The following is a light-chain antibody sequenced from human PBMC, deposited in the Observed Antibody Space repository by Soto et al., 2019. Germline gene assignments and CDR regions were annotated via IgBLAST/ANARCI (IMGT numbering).Light chain of an antibody. J-gene: IGLJ2*01. CDR3: SSYTNKNSYIL. V-gene: IGLV2-14*01. CDR1: ISDIGGYNY. CDR2: EVS. Sequence: QSALTQPASVSGTPGQSITISCTGSISDIGGYNYVSWYQQFPGKAPKLIIFEVSDRPSGVSDRFSGSKSGSTASLTISGRQAEDEADYYCSSYTNKNSYILFGGGTKLTV.